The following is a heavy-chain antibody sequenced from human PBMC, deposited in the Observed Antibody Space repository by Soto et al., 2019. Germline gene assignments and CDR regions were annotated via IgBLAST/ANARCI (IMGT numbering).Heavy chain of an antibody. CDR2: ISSSSSTI. D-gene: IGHD3-3*01. Sequence: TGGSLRLSCAASGFTFSSYSMNWVRQAPGKGLEWVSYISSSSSTIYYADSVKGRFTISRDNAKNSLYLQMNSLRDEDTAVYYCARGADYDFWSGYYDYYYYGMDVWGQGTTVTVSS. V-gene: IGHV3-48*02. CDR1: GFTFSSYS. CDR3: ARGADYDFWSGYYDYYYYGMDV. J-gene: IGHJ6*02.